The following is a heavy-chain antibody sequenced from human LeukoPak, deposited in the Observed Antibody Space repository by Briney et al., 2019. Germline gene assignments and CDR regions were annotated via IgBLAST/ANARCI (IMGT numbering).Heavy chain of an antibody. Sequence: SETLSLTCTVSGDSMSRYYWSWIRQPPGKGLEWVGYIFYNGITNYNPSLASRVSISIDTSKNQFSLRLRSVTAADTATYYCARDRGSGWEPFDSWGQGTLVTVSS. V-gene: IGHV4-59*01. J-gene: IGHJ4*02. D-gene: IGHD6-19*01. CDR1: GDSMSRYY. CDR2: IFYNGIT. CDR3: ARDRGSGWEPFDS.